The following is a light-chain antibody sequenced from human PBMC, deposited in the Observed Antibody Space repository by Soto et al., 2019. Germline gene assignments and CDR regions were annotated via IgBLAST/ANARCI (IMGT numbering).Light chain of an antibody. V-gene: IGKV1-39*01. CDR1: QSITTS. CDR2: GAS. J-gene: IGKJ3*01. Sequence: DIQMTQAPSSLSASVGDRVTITCRASQSITTSLSWYQQKPGKAPKVLIYGASNLQGGVPSRFSGSGSGTDFTFIISILQPEDFAAYYCQQSYSTPFTFGPGTRVDVK. CDR3: QQSYSTPFT.